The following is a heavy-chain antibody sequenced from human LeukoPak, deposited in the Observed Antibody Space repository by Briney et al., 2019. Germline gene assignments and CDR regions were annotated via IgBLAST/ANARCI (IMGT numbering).Heavy chain of an antibody. V-gene: IGHV4-59*01. CDR2: IYYSGST. J-gene: IGHJ4*02. CDR1: GGSISSYY. D-gene: IGHD6-13*01. CDR3: ARGVKVRGAAGFRFDY. Sequence: SETLSLTCTVSGGSISSYYWSWIGQPPGKGLEGIGYIYYSGSTNYNPSLKSRVTISVDTSKNQFSLKLSSVTAADTAVYYCARGVKVRGAAGFRFDYWGQGTLVTVSS.